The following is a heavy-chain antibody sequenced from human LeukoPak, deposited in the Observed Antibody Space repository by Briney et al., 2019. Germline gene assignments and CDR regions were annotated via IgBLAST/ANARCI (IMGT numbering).Heavy chain of an antibody. CDR3: ARDSPKQLVGAFDI. V-gene: IGHV4-61*02. D-gene: IGHD2-15*01. CDR2: IYTSGST. J-gene: IGHJ3*02. CDR1: GGSISSGSYY. Sequence: PSQTLSLTCTVSGGSISSGSYYWSWIRQPAGEGLEWIGRIYTSGSTNYNPSLKSRVTISVDTSKNQFSLKLSSVTAADTAVYYCARDSPKQLVGAFDIWGQGTMVTVSS.